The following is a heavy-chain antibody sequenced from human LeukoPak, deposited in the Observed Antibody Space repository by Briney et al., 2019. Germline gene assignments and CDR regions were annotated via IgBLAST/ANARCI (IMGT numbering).Heavy chain of an antibody. D-gene: IGHD1-1*01. J-gene: IGHJ5*02. Sequence: ASLKVSCKASGGTLDSHTVSSGRQAPGQRREWRGRFTTITVSAKYAQYFQDRVSITADKSTSAVYMELSSLRSGDSAVYFCARVNLRGSQYNWFDPWGQGTLVTVSS. CDR2: FTTITVSA. CDR1: GGTLDSHT. V-gene: IGHV1-69*08. CDR3: ARVNLRGSQYNWFDP.